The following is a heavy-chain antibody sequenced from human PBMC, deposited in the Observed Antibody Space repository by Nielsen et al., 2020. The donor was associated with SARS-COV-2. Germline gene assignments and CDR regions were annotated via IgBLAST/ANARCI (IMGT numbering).Heavy chain of an antibody. D-gene: IGHD3-10*01. CDR3: ASLYYGSGSTDGVFDI. CDR2: IWYDGSNK. J-gene: IGHJ3*02. V-gene: IGHV3-33*01. Sequence: GESLKISCAASGFTFSSYGMHWVRQAPGKGLEWVAVIWYDGSNKYYADSVKGRFTISRDNSKNTLYLQMNSLRAEDTAVYYCASLYYGSGSTDGVFDIWGQGTMVTVSS. CDR1: GFTFSSYG.